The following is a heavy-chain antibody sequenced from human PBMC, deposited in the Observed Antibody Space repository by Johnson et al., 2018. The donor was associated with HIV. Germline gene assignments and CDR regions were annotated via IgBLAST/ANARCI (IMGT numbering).Heavy chain of an antibody. V-gene: IGHV3-23*04. D-gene: IGHD6-6*01. CDR2: ISGSGGST. CDR1: GFTFSDYY. CDR3: AAGLVGAFDI. Sequence: VRLVESGGGLVKPGGSLRLSCAASGFTFSDYYMSWIRQAPGKGLEWVSAISGSGGSTYYADSVKGRFTISRDNSKNTLYLQMNSLRAEDTAVYYCAAGLVGAFDIWGQGTMVTVSS. J-gene: IGHJ3*02.